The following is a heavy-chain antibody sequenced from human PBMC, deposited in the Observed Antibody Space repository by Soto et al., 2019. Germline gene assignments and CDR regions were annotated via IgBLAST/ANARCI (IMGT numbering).Heavy chain of an antibody. J-gene: IGHJ4*02. V-gene: IGHV3-7*04. D-gene: IGHD3-16*01. CDR2: IRPDGVDK. CDR1: GFTFSTSW. Sequence: EVHLVESGGYLVQPGGSLRLSCVASGFTFSTSWMTWVRQAPGKGLEWVANIRPDGVDKYYVGSVKGRFTISKDNAENSLYLQMNTLRAEDTAVYYCARAIDYHFDYWGQGTLVTVSS. CDR3: ARAIDYHFDY.